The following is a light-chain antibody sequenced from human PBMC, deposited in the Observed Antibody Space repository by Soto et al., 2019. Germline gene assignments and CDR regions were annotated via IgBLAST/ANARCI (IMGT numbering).Light chain of an antibody. V-gene: IGKV3-11*01. J-gene: IGKJ5*01. Sequence: EIVMTQSPATLSVSPVERATLSCMASRSLSSNLAWYQQKPGQAPRLLIYDTSIRATGIPARFSGSGSGTDFTLTISSLEPEDFAVYYCQQRNSWPPTFTFGQGTRLEIK. CDR2: DTS. CDR3: QQRNSWPPTFT. CDR1: RSLSSN.